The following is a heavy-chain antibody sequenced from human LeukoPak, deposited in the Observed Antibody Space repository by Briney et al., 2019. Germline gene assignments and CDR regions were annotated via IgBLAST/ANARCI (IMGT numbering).Heavy chain of an antibody. V-gene: IGHV3-23*01. D-gene: IGHD6-19*01. J-gene: IGHJ4*02. CDR3: GSGWSHGDY. Sequence: GGTQRLSCAASGFTLSGNPMSWVRQAPGKGLEWVSAISGSGGSTYYADSVKVRFTISRDNSKNTLYLHMSSLRGEDTAVYYGGSGWSHGDYRGQGTLVTVSS. CDR1: GFTLSGNP. CDR2: ISGSGGST.